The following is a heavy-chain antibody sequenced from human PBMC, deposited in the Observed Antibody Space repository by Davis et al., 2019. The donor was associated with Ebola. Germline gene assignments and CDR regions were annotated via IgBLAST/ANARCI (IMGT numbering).Heavy chain of an antibody. V-gene: IGHV3-7*03. CDR3: ARASGSGYYRN. D-gene: IGHD3-22*01. CDR1: GFTFSSYA. J-gene: IGHJ4*02. Sequence: GGSLRLSCAASGFTFSSYAMHWVRQAPGKGLEWVANIKQDGSEKYYVDSVKGRFTISRDNAKNSLYLQMNSLRAEDTAVYYCARASGSGYYRNWGQGTLVTVSS. CDR2: IKQDGSEK.